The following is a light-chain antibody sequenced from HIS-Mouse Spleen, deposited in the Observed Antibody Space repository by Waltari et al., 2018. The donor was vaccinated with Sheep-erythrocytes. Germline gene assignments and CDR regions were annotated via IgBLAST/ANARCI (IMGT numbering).Light chain of an antibody. CDR2: AGS. Sequence: QSALTQPASVSGSPGQSLTISCTGTSSDVWGYNRVPWYQQHPGKAPKLMIYAGSKRHSGVSNRFAGSKSGNTASLTISGLQAEDEADYYCCSYAGSSTPWVFGGGTKLTVL. V-gene: IGLV2-23*01. CDR3: CSYAGSSTPWV. CDR1: SSDVWGYNR. J-gene: IGLJ3*02.